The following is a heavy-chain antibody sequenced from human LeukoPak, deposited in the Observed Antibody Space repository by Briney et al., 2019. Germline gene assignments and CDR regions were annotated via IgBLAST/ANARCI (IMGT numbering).Heavy chain of an antibody. CDR2: ISSSSSYI. CDR3: ARDPLRTYYYDSSGYYPNDY. Sequence: GGSLILSCAASGFTFSSYSMNWVRQAPGKGLEWVSSISSSSSYIYYADSVKGRFTISRDNAKNSLYLQMNSLRAEDTAVYYCARDPLRTYYYDSSGYYPNDYWGQGTLVTVSS. V-gene: IGHV3-21*01. J-gene: IGHJ4*02. D-gene: IGHD3-22*01. CDR1: GFTFSSYS.